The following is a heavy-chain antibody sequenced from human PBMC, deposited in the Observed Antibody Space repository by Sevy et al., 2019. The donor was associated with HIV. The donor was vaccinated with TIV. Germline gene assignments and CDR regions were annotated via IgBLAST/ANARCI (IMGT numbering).Heavy chain of an antibody. CDR2: MNPNSGNT. J-gene: IGHJ6*02. Sequence: ASVKVSCKASGYTFTSYDINWVRQATGQGLEWMGWMNPNSGNTGYAQKFQGRVTMTRNTYISTAYMELSSLRSEDAAVYYCARELDTAMVTWYYYGLDVWGQGTTVTVSS. D-gene: IGHD5-18*01. V-gene: IGHV1-8*01. CDR1: GYTFTSYD. CDR3: ARELDTAMVTWYYYGLDV.